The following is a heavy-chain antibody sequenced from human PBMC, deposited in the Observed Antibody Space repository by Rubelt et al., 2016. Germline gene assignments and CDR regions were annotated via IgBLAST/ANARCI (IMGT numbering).Heavy chain of an antibody. J-gene: IGHJ4*02. V-gene: IGHV3-48*04. CDR2: ITSSSSRI. Sequence: SMNWVRQAPGKGLEWVAYITSSSSRIYYTDSVKGRATISRDNAKNSLYLQMNNLRAEDTAVYYCVRDPHALDFWGQGILVTVSS. CDR3: VRDPHALDF. CDR1: S.